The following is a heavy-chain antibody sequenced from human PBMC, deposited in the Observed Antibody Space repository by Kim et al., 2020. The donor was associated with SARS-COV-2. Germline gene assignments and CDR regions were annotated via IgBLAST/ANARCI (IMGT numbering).Heavy chain of an antibody. CDR3: VCAGYSSSWKIDP. CDR1: GFTFSSYA. CDR2: ISYDGSNK. J-gene: IGHJ5*02. D-gene: IGHD6-13*01. V-gene: IGHV3-30*04. Sequence: GGSLRLSCAASGFTFSSYAMHWVRQAPGKGLEWVAVISYDGSNKYYVDSVKGRFTISRDNSKNTLYLQMNSLRAEDTAVYYCVCAGYSSSWKIDPWGQGTLVTVSS.